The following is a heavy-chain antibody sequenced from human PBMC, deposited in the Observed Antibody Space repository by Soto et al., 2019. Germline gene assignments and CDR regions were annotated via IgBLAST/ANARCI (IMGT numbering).Heavy chain of an antibody. V-gene: IGHV4-34*01. J-gene: IGHJ6*02. CDR3: ARVKVIVATYSYYYGMDV. D-gene: IGHD5-12*01. Sequence: SETLSLTCAVYGGSFSGYYWSWIREPPGKGLEWIGEINHSGSTNYNPSLKSRVTISVDTSKNQFSLNLSSVTAADTAVYYCARVKVIVATYSYYYGMDVWGQG. CDR1: GGSFSGYY. CDR2: INHSGST.